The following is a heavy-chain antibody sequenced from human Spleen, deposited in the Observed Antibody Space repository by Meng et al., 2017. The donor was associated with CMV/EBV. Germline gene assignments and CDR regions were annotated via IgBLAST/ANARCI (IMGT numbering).Heavy chain of an antibody. J-gene: IGHJ4*02. CDR2: IDSSGNT. CDR3: ARETTYYDFWSGYLDY. CDR1: GDSISSSIYY. Sequence: SETLSLTCTVSGDSISSSIYYWGLIRQPPGKGLEWIGTIDSSGNTNYNPSLKSRVTISVDTSKNQFSLKLSSVTAADTAVYYCARETTYYDFWSGYLDYWGQGTLVTVSS. V-gene: IGHV4-39*07. D-gene: IGHD3-3*01.